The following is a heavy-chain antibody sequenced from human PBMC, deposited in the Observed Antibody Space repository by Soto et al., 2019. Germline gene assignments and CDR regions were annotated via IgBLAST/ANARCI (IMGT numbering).Heavy chain of an antibody. J-gene: IGHJ4*02. D-gene: IGHD6-13*01. Sequence: SETLSLTCAVYGGSFSGYYWSWIRQPPGKGLEWIGEINHSGSTNYNPSLKSRVTISVDTSKNQFSLKLSSVTAADTAVYYCARERADGAAKNFDYWGQGTLVTVSS. CDR2: INHSGST. CDR1: GGSFSGYY. CDR3: ARERADGAAKNFDY. V-gene: IGHV4-34*01.